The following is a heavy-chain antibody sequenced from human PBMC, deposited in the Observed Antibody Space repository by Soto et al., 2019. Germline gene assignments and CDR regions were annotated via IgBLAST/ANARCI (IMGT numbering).Heavy chain of an antibody. Sequence: SETLSLTCTVSGGSISSYYWSWIRQPPGKGLEWIGYIYYSGSTNYNPSLKSRVNISVDTSKNQFSLKLSSVTAADTAVYYCARRDPLPDAFDIWGQGTMVTVSS. CDR3: ARRDPLPDAFDI. CDR1: GGSISSYY. CDR2: IYYSGST. V-gene: IGHV4-59*01. D-gene: IGHD3-10*01. J-gene: IGHJ3*02.